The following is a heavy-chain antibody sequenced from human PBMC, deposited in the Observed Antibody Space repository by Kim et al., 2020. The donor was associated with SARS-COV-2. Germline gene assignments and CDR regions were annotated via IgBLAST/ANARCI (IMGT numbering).Heavy chain of an antibody. D-gene: IGHD3-3*01. CDR1: GYTFTSYG. V-gene: IGHV1-18*01. Sequence: ASVKVSCKASGYTFTSYGISWVRQAPGQGLEWMGWISAYNGNTNYAQKLQGRVTMTTDTSTSTAYMELRSLRSDDTAVYYCARANTIFGVVRPRYYYMDVWGKGTTVTVSS. CDR3: ARANTIFGVVRPRYYYMDV. CDR2: ISAYNGNT. J-gene: IGHJ6*03.